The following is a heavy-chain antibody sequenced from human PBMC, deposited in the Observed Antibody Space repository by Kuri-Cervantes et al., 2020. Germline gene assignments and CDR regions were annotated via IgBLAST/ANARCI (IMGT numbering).Heavy chain of an antibody. CDR1: GYTFNRYY. J-gene: IGHJ4*02. D-gene: IGHD3-16*01. CDR3: ARDGGPVDY. V-gene: IGHV1-46*02. CDR2: INPSGGST. Sequence: ASVKVSCKASGYTFNRYYMHWVRQAPGQGLEWMGIINPSGGSTTYAQKFQGRVTITRDTSASTAYMELSSLRSEDTAVYYCARDGGPVDYWGQGTLVTVSS.